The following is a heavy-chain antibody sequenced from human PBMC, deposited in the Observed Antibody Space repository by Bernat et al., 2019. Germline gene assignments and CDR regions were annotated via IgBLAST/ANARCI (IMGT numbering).Heavy chain of an antibody. CDR3: ARDIDAASSLDS. CDR1: GYTFTGYY. Sequence: QVQLVQSGAEVKKPGASVKVSCKASGYTFTGYYMHWVRQAPGQGLEWMGWIKPSSGDTNYARIFQGRVTMTRDTSINTAYMELSSLRSDDTALYYCARDIDAASSLDSWGQGTPVTVSS. V-gene: IGHV1-2*02. CDR2: IKPSSGDT. D-gene: IGHD6-25*01. J-gene: IGHJ4*02.